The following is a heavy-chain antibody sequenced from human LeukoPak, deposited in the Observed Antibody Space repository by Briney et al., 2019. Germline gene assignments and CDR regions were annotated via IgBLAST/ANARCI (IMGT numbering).Heavy chain of an antibody. CDR3: ASPDNSGYSAMLKY. V-gene: IGHV3-30-3*01. CDR2: ISYDGSNK. J-gene: IGHJ4*02. CDR1: GFTFSNFA. Sequence: GGSLRLSCAASGFTFSNFAMSWVRQAPGKGLEWVALISYDGSNKYYADSVKGRFTISRDNSKNTLYLQMDSLRAEDTAMYYCASPDNSGYSAMLKYWGQGTLVTVSS. D-gene: IGHD3-22*01.